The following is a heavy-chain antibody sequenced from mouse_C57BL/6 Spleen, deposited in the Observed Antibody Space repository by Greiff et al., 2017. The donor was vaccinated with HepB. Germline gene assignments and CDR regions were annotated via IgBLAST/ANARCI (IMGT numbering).Heavy chain of an antibody. CDR2: IRNKANGYTT. CDR1: GFTFTDYY. CDR3: ATRRSSYGYWYFDV. V-gene: IGHV7-3*01. Sequence: EVQRVESGGGLVQPGGSLSLSCAASGFTFTDYYMSWVRQPPGKALEWLGFIRNKANGYTTEYSASVKGRFTISRDNSQSILYLQMNALRAEDSATYYCATRRSSYGYWYFDVWGTGTTVTVSS. J-gene: IGHJ1*03. D-gene: IGHD1-1*01.